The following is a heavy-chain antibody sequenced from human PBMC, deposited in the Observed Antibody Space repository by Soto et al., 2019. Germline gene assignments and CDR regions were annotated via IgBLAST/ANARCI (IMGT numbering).Heavy chain of an antibody. CDR1: GFTFSDYY. CDR2: ISSSSSYT. D-gene: IGHD3-16*02. J-gene: IGHJ4*02. V-gene: IGHV3-11*06. Sequence: PGGSLRLSCAASGFTFSDYYMSWIRQAPGKGLGWVSYISSSSSYTNYADSVKGRFTISRDNAKNSLYLQMNSLRAEDTAVYYCARDRGDYVWGSYRSAFDYWGQGTLVTVSS. CDR3: ARDRGDYVWGSYRSAFDY.